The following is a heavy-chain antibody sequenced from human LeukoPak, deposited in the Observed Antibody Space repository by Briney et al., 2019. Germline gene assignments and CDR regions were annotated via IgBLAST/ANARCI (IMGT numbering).Heavy chain of an antibody. CDR1: GFTLSTYW. V-gene: IGHV3-7*01. CDR2: INPDGSGK. Sequence: GGSLRLSCEASGFTLSTYWMNWVRQVPGKGLDWAANINPDGSGKRYVDSVKGRFTIARDNADNSLSLQMNSLRAEDTAVYYCASWGAGGNSWGQGTLVTVSS. CDR3: ASWGAGGNS. J-gene: IGHJ4*02. D-gene: IGHD3-16*01.